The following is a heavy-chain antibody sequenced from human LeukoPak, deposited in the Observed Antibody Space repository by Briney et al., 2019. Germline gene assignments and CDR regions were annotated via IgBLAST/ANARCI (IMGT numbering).Heavy chain of an antibody. CDR2: IYHTGSA. J-gene: IGHJ4*02. V-gene: IGHV4-38-2*01. D-gene: IGHD2-2*01. CDR3: ARYCTSTTCILRGFDY. Sequence: PSETLSLTCSVSGYSFTSGHYWGWIRQPPGKGLEWIANIYHTGSAHYNPSLKSRVTISVDTSKNQFSLKLSAVTAADTAVYYCARYCTSTTCILRGFDYWGQGTLVTVSS. CDR1: GYSFTSGHY.